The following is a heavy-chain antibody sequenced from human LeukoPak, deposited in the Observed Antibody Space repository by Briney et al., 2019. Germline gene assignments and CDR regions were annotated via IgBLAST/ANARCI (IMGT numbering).Heavy chain of an antibody. V-gene: IGHV4-59*08. CDR1: GGSIRSYY. D-gene: IGHD3-10*01. J-gene: IGHJ4*02. CDR2: VYYSGST. Sequence: PSEALSLTCTVSGGSIRSYYWSWIRQPPGKGLEWIGYVYYSGSTNYNPSLKSRVTISVDTSKNQFSLKLTSVTAADTAVYYCARHPFGSGHFDCWGQGTLVTVSS. CDR3: ARHPFGSGHFDC.